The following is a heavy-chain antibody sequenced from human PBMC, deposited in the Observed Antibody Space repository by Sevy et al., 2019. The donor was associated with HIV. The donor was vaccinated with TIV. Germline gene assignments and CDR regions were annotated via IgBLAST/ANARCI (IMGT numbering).Heavy chain of an antibody. Sequence: GGSLRLSCAASGFAFRTYAFHWVRQAPGRGLEWVGLISSNGDNAFYANSVRGRFTISRDNSMNTLYLELNNLTPDDKAVYYCARGPECELTSFLSHWGQGTLVTVSS. CDR2: ISSNGDNA. CDR1: GFAFRTYA. D-gene: IGHD3-9*01. J-gene: IGHJ4*02. V-gene: IGHV3-30-3*01. CDR3: ARGPECELTSFLSH.